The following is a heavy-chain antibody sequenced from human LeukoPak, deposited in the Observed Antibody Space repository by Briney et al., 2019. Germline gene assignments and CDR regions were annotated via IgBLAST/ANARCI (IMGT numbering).Heavy chain of an antibody. CDR3: ARLSGGWFDP. Sequence: SETLSLTCSVSGGSIRSNYWSWIRQPPGKGLEWIGNTYYSGSTNYNPSLKSRVTISVDTSKNQFSLRLSSVTAADTAVYYYARLSGGWFDPWGQGTLVTVSS. CDR1: GGSIRSNY. V-gene: IGHV4-59*08. J-gene: IGHJ5*02. D-gene: IGHD3-16*01. CDR2: TYYSGST.